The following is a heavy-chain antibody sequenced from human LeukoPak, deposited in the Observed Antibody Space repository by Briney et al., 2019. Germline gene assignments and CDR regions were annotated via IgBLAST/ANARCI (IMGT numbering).Heavy chain of an antibody. D-gene: IGHD3-22*01. V-gene: IGHV1-69*13. CDR3: ARASYEYYYDSSGFFDY. J-gene: IGHJ4*02. Sequence: SVKVSCKASGGTFSSYAISWVRQAPGQGLEWMGGIIPIFGTANYAQKFQGRVTITADESTSTAYMELSSLRSEDTAVYYCARASYEYYYDSSGFFDYWGQGTLVTVSS. CDR1: GGTFSSYA. CDR2: IIPIFGTA.